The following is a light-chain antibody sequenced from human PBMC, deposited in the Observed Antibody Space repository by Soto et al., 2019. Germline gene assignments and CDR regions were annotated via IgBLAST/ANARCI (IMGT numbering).Light chain of an antibody. V-gene: IGKV3-20*01. J-gene: IGKJ2*01. Sequence: EIVLTQSPGTLSLSPGERATLSCRASQSVSSSYLAWYQQKPGQAPRLLIYGASSRATGIPDRFSGSGSETDFTITSSKLEAEDFAVYYCQQYGSSPYTFGQGTKLEIK. CDR1: QSVSSSY. CDR2: GAS. CDR3: QQYGSSPYT.